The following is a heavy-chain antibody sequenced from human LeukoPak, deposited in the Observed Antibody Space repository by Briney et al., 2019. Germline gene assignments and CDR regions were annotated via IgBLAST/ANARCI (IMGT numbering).Heavy chain of an antibody. Sequence: GGSLRLSCAASGFTFSSYEMNWIRQAPGEGLEWVSYISSSSSTIYYADSVKGRFTISRDNAKNSLYLQMNSLRAEDTAVYYCAELGITMIGGVWGKGTTVTISS. CDR3: AELGITMIGGV. CDR2: ISSSSSTI. D-gene: IGHD3-10*02. CDR1: GFTFSSYE. V-gene: IGHV3-48*03. J-gene: IGHJ6*04.